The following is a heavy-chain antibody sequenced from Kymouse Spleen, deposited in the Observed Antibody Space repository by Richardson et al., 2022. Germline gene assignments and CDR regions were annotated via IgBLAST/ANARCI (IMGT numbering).Heavy chain of an antibody. D-gene: IGHD3-3*01. CDR2: INHSGST. Sequence: QVQLQQWGAGLLKPSETLSLTCAVYGGSFSGYYWSWIRQPPGKGLEWIGEINHSGSTNYNPSLKSRVTISVDTSKNQFSLKLSSVTAADTAVYYCAREGITIFGVVPFDYWGQGTLVTVSS. CDR1: GGSFSGYY. V-gene: IGHV4-34*01. CDR3: AREGITIFGVVPFDY. J-gene: IGHJ4*02.